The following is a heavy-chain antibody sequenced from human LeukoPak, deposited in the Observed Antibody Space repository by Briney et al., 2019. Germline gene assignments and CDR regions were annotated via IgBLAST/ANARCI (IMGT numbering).Heavy chain of an antibody. J-gene: IGHJ3*02. V-gene: IGHV1-46*01. D-gene: IGHD6-13*01. CDR2: IDPSGGST. CDR1: GYTFTSYY. Sequence: ASVKVSCKASGYTFTSYYMHWVRQAPGQGLEWMGIIDPSGGSTSYAQKFQGRVTMTRDTSTSTVYMELSSLRSEDTAVYYCARVAQAAAFAFDIWGQGTMVTVSS. CDR3: ARVAQAAAFAFDI.